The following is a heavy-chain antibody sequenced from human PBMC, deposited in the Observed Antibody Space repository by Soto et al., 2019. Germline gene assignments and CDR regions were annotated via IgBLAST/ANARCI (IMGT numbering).Heavy chain of an antibody. J-gene: IGHJ5*02. V-gene: IGHV4-59*01. CDR2: IYYSGST. D-gene: IGHD2-2*01. Sequence: PGKGLEWIGYIYYSGSTKYNPSLKNRVTISVDTSKKQFSLKLSYVTAADTAVYYCERVGCSSPSCYVWDNWFDPWGQGTLVTVSS. CDR3: ERVGCSSPSCYVWDNWFDP.